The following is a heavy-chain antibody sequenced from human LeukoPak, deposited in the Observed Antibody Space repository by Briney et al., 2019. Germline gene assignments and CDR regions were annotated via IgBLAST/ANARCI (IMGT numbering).Heavy chain of an antibody. J-gene: IGHJ4*02. V-gene: IGHV4-59*08. CDR3: ARLGYSSSHLDY. CDR2: IYYSGST. Sequence: SETLSLTCTVSGGSISSYYWSWIRQPSGKGLEWIGYIYYSGSTNYNPSLKSRVTISVDTSKNQFSLKLSSVTAADTAVYYCARLGYSSSHLDYWGQGTLVTVSS. CDR1: GGSISSYY. D-gene: IGHD6-13*01.